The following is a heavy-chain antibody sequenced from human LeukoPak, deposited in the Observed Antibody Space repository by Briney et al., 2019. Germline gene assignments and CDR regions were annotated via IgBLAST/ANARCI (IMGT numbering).Heavy chain of an antibody. Sequence: KPSETLALTCTVSGGAISHNIYYWGWIRQPPGKGLEWVGGNYHSGSTNYNPSLKSRVTISVDKSKNQFSLKLSSVTAADTAVYYCARGPRQAAMPGWPVVVTAIDYWGQGTLVTVSS. CDR3: ARGPRQAAMPGWPVVVTAIDY. CDR1: GGAISHNIYY. V-gene: IGHV4-39*07. D-gene: IGHD2-21*02. J-gene: IGHJ4*02. CDR2: NYHSGST.